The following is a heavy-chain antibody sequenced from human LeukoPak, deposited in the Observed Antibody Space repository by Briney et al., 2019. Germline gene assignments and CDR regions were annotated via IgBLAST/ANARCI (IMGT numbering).Heavy chain of an antibody. CDR1: GYTFTSYY. J-gene: IGHJ4*02. CDR3: ARALVRAYCGGDCYPVLGY. Sequence: ASVKVSCKASGYTFTSYYMHWVRQPPGQGLEWMGIINPSGGSTSYAQKFQGRVTMTRDMSASTVYMELSSLRSEDTAVYYCARALVRAYCGGDCYPVLGYWGQGTLVTVSS. D-gene: IGHD2-21*02. V-gene: IGHV1-46*01. CDR2: INPSGGST.